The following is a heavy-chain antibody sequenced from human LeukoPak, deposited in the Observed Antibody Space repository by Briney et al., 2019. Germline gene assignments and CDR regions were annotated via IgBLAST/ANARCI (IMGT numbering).Heavy chain of an antibody. CDR3: ARHSRSYYDFDY. D-gene: IGHD1-26*01. CDR2: IYYSGSA. Sequence: PSETLSLTCTVSGDSIGSYYWSWIRQPPGKGLEWIGYIYYSGSANYNPSLKSRVTISVDTSKNHFSLKLSSVTAADTAVYYCARHSRSYYDFDYWGQGTLVTVSS. V-gene: IGHV4-59*08. J-gene: IGHJ4*02. CDR1: GDSIGSYY.